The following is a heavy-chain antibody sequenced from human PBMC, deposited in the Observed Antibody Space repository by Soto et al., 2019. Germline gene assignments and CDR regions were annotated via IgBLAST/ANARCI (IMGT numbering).Heavy chain of an antibody. CDR1: SGSITSHY. J-gene: IGHJ5*02. D-gene: IGHD3-3*01. V-gene: IGHV4-59*08. CDR3: ARQALNAPVWSGYLFDP. CDR2: IFYSGIT. Sequence: SETLSLTCFVSSGSITSHYWSWIRQSPGKGLEWIGSIFYSGITNYSPSLKSRVTISVDTSRNQFSLKVSSVTAADTAGYYCARQALNAPVWSGYLFDPWGQGTQVTVSS.